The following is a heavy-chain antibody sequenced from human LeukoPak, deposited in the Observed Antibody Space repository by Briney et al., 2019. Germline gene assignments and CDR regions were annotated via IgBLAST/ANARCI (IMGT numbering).Heavy chain of an antibody. V-gene: IGHV4-39*01. CDR3: ARQPALTTWPNVISDY. D-gene: IGHD2/OR15-2a*01. CDR2: IDYSGTT. J-gene: IGHJ4*02. Sequence: SETLCLTCTVSGDSISRNGHFWGWIRQPPGKGLEWIGIIDYSGTTYYNPSLKSRVAISVDTSTNQFSLNLISVTAADTALYYCARQPALTTWPNVISDYWGQGTLVTVSS. CDR1: GDSISRNGHF.